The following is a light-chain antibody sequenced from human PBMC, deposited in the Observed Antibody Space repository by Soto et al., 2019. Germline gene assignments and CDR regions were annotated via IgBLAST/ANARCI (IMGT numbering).Light chain of an antibody. J-gene: IGKJ1*01. Sequence: ILMTQSPATTSVSPGDSATLSCRASQSVTSNLAWYQHKPGQAPRLLIYSSSTRAAGIPARFGGSGSGTEFTFSISSLQSEDFAVYYCQQYNNWPRTFGQGTKVDIK. V-gene: IGKV3-15*01. CDR2: SSS. CDR1: QSVTSN. CDR3: QQYNNWPRT.